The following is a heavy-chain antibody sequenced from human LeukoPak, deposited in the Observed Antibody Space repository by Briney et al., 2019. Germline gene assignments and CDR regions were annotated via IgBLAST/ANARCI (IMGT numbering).Heavy chain of an antibody. Sequence: SGGSLRLSCTASGLTFSTSGFNWLRQAPGKGLEWVASIGPTGSDRYHADSIKGRFTIARDNANTFLYLQMNSLRAEDTAVYYCATETNGRHSDYWGQGTLLTVSS. J-gene: IGHJ4*02. D-gene: IGHD1-14*01. V-gene: IGHV3-21*06. CDR2: IGPTGSDR. CDR1: GLTFSTSG. CDR3: ATETNGRHSDY.